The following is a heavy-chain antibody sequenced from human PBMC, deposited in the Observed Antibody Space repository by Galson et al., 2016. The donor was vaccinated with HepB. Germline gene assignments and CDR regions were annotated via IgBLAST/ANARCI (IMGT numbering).Heavy chain of an antibody. J-gene: IGHJ1*01. V-gene: IGHV2-5*02. D-gene: IGHD6-13*01. CDR2: IYWDDDK. CDR1: GFSLNSSGVG. CDR3: TCGYCRPGTCPCHFQH. Sequence: PSLVKPTQTLTLTCTFSGFSLNSSGVGVGWIRQPPGKAPEWLSLIYWDDDKRYSPSLKSRLTITKVTSRNQVVLTVTTLDPLDTATYYCTCGYCRPGTCPCHFQHWSQGALVTVSS.